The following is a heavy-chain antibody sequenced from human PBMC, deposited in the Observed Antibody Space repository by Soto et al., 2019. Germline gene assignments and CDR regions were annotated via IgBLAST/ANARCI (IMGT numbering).Heavy chain of an antibody. CDR2: INPTTGAT. V-gene: IGHV1-2*02. J-gene: IGHJ5*02. D-gene: IGHD6-19*01. CDR1: GYIFTAQY. CDR3: AKGDSSWVSWFDP. Sequence: EASVKVSCKASGYIFTAQYLHWVRKAPGEGLEWMGWINPTTGATRYAQKFQGRVTMTRDTSMSTAYLEVRSLRPDDTAVYYCAKGDSSWVSWFDPWGQGTLVTVSS.